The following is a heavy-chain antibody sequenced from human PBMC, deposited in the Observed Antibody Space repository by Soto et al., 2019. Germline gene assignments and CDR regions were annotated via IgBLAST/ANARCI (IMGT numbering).Heavy chain of an antibody. V-gene: IGHV4-4*02. Sequence: SETLSLTCAVSGDSIGTNSWWSWVRQPPGKGLEWIGDIYHSGTTSYIPSLKSRVTMSVDKSKNQFSLELRSVTAADTAVYYCARDAGDYDAFDIWGQGTMVNVS. D-gene: IGHD2-21*02. J-gene: IGHJ3*02. CDR1: GDSIGTNSW. CDR2: IYHSGTT. CDR3: ARDAGDYDAFDI.